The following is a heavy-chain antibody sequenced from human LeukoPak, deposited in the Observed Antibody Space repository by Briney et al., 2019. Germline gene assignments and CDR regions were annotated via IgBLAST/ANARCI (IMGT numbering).Heavy chain of an antibody. CDR2: LSFSGLTT. CDR1: KFTFSSYA. Sequence: PGGSLRLSCAASKFTFSSYAMTWVRQAPGKGLEWVSALSFSGLTTYYADSVRGRFTISRDNSKSTLYLQMNSLRAEDTALYYCARPTSGWYAGGFDYWGQGILVTVSS. CDR3: ARPTSGWYAGGFDY. J-gene: IGHJ4*01. V-gene: IGHV3-23*01. D-gene: IGHD6-19*01.